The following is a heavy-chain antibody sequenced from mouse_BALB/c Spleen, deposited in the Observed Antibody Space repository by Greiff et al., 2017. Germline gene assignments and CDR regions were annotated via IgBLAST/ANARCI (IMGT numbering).Heavy chain of an antibody. J-gene: IGHJ4*01. CDR1: GFSLTGYG. D-gene: IGHD6-1*02. Sequence: VQLKESGPGLVAPSQSLSITCTVSGFSLTGYGVNWVRQPPGKGLEWLGMIWGDGSTDYNSALKSRLSISKDNSKSQVFLKMNSLQTDDTARYYCARDRESYGYAMDYWGQGTSVTVSS. CDR2: IWGDGST. V-gene: IGHV2-6-7*01. CDR3: ARDRESYGYAMDY.